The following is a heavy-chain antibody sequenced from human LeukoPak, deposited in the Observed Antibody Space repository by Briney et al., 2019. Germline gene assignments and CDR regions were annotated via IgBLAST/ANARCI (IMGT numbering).Heavy chain of an antibody. J-gene: IGHJ4*02. CDR2: FEPEDGET. Sequence: ASVKVSCKVSGYTLTELSMHWVRQAPGKGLEWMGGFEPEDGETIYAQKFQGRVTMTEDTSTDTAYVELSSLRSEDTAVYYCATDSAYDILTGYHRPFGYWGQGTLVTVSS. CDR1: GYTLTELS. D-gene: IGHD3-9*01. CDR3: ATDSAYDILTGYHRPFGY. V-gene: IGHV1-24*01.